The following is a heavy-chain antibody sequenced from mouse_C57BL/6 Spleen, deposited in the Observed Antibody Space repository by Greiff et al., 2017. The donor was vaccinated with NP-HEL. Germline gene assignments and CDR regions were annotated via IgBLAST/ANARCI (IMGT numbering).Heavy chain of an antibody. CDR2: IWSGGST. CDR3: ASYFHYYAMDY. Sequence: QVQLQQSGPGLVQPSQSLSITCTVSGFSLTSYGVHWVRQSPGKGLEWLGVIWSGGSTDYNAAFISRLSISKDNSKSQVFFKMNSLQADDTAIYYCASYFHYYAMDYWGQGTSVTVSS. D-gene: IGHD1-1*01. CDR1: GFSLTSYG. V-gene: IGHV2-2*01. J-gene: IGHJ4*01.